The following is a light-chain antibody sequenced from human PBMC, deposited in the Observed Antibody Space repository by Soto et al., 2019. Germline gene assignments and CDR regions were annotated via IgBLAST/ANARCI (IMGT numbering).Light chain of an antibody. J-gene: IGKJ1*01. CDR2: AAS. Sequence: DIQMTQSPSSLSASVGDRVTITCRASQSISSYLNWYQQKPGKAPKLLIYAASSLQSGVPSRFSGSGSGTDFTLTISSLQPEDFATYYCPQSYSTLWTFGQGTKVELK. V-gene: IGKV1-39*01. CDR3: PQSYSTLWT. CDR1: QSISSY.